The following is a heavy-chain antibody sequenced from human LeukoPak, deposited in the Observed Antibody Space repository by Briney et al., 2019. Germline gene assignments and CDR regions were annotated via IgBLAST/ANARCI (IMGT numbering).Heavy chain of an antibody. CDR3: ARDIGIYPHVAFDI. D-gene: IGHD1-26*01. CDR2: IYYGGST. V-gene: IGHV4-59*12. Sequence: SEALSLTCTVSGGSISNYYWNWIRQPPGKGLEWIGYIYYGGSTNYNPSLQSRVIISVDKSKNQFSLKLSSVTAADTAVYYCARDIGIYPHVAFDIWGQGTMVTVSS. CDR1: GGSISNYY. J-gene: IGHJ3*02.